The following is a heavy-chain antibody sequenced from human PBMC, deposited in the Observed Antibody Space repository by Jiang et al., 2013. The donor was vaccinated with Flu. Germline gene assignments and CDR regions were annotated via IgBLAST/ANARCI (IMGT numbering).Heavy chain of an antibody. V-gene: IGHV4-39*01. J-gene: IGHJ3*02. D-gene: IGHD3-3*01. CDR2: MFYTGST. Sequence: GLVKPSEILSLTCTVSGGSIGSSRYFWGWIRQPPGTGLEWIGTMFYTGSTYYNPSLKSRATISVDTSKNQFSLKLTPVTAADTAVYYCARRPSFTIFGVVIPDAFDIWGQGTMVTVSS. CDR3: ARRPSFTIFGVVIPDAFDI. CDR1: GGSIGSSRYF.